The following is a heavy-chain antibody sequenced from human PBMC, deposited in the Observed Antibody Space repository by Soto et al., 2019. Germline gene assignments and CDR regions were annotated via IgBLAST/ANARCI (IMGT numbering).Heavy chain of an antibody. D-gene: IGHD1-26*01. CDR3: AREVWWSGYFDY. CDR2: MSYDGTTK. J-gene: IGHJ4*02. Sequence: QVQLVESGGGVVQPGRSLRLSCAASGFIFSNYVMYWVRQAPGKGLEWVAFMSYDGTTKYYADSVKGRFTISRDNSKNTLYLHMNNLRPEDTGVYDWAREVWWSGYFDYWGQGTLVTVSS. V-gene: IGHV3-30-3*01. CDR1: GFIFSNYV.